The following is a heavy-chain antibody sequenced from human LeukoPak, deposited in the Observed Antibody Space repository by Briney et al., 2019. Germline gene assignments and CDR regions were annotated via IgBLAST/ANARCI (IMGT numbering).Heavy chain of an antibody. CDR1: GFTFDDYA. Sequence: PGGSLRLSCAASGFTFDDYAMHWVRQAPGQGLEWVSLISGDGGSTYYADSVKGRFTVSRDNSKNSLYLQMNSLRTEGTALYYCAKEWYYHGSGSYLRYEYYYGMDVWGQGTTVTVSS. J-gene: IGHJ6*02. V-gene: IGHV3-43*02. D-gene: IGHD3-10*01. CDR2: ISGDGGST. CDR3: AKEWYYHGSGSYLRYEYYYGMDV.